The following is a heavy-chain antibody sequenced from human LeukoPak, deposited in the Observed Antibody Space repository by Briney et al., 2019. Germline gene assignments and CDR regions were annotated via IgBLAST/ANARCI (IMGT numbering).Heavy chain of an antibody. CDR2: IYYSGST. CDR3: ARATVSYGYGFDYYYYGMDV. CDR1: GGSISSYY. V-gene: IGHV4-59*01. J-gene: IGHJ6*02. Sequence: ASETLSLTCTVSGGSISSYYWSWIRQPPGKGLEWIGYIYYSGSTNSNPSLKSRVTISVDTSKNQFSLKLSSVTAADTAVYYCARATVSYGYGFDYYYYGMDVWGQGTTVTVSS. D-gene: IGHD5-18*01.